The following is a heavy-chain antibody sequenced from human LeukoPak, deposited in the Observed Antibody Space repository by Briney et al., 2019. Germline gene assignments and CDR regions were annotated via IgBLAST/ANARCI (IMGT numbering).Heavy chain of an antibody. J-gene: IGHJ4*02. V-gene: IGHV1-2*02. CDR2: INPNSGGT. Sequence: ASVKVSCKASGYTFTGYYMHWVRQAPGQGLEWMGWINPNSGGTNYAQKFQGRVTMTRDTSISTAYMELSRLRSGDTAVYYCASESGVAGWALGYWGQGTLVTVSS. CDR1: GYTFTGYY. CDR3: ASESGVAGWALGY. D-gene: IGHD6-19*01.